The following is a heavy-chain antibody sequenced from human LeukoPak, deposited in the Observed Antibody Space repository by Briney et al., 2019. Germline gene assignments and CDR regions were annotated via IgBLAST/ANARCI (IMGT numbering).Heavy chain of an antibody. CDR1: GGSISSHY. J-gene: IGHJ5*02. D-gene: IGHD6-13*01. V-gene: IGHV4-59*11. Sequence: PSETLSLTCTVSGGSISSHYWSWVRQPPGKGLEWIGYIYYSGSTNYNPSLKSRVTISVDTSKNQFSLKLSSVTAADTAVYYCARDLGSSWYFWFDRWGQGTLVTVSS. CDR2: IYYSGST. CDR3: ARDLGSSWYFWFDR.